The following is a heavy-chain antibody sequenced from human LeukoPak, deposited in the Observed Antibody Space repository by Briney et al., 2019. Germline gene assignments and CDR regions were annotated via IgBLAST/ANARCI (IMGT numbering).Heavy chain of an antibody. V-gene: IGHV3-21*01. D-gene: IGHD6-13*01. Sequence: GGSLRLSCAASGFTFSSYSMNWVRQAPGKGLEWVSSISSSSSYIYYADSVKGRFTISRDNAKNSLYLHMNSLRAEDTAVYYCARSSFARWFDPWGQGTLVTVSS. CDR3: ARSSFARWFDP. CDR2: ISSSSSYI. J-gene: IGHJ5*02. CDR1: GFTFSSYS.